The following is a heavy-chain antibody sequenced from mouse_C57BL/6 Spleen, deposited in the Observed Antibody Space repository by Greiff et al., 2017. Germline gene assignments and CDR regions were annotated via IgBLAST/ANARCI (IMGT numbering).Heavy chain of an antibody. J-gene: IGHJ2*01. CDR1: GYTFTSYW. D-gene: IGHD2-4*01. V-gene: IGHV1-53*01. CDR2: INPSNGGT. Sequence: QVHVKQPGTELVKPGASVKLSCKASGYTFTSYWMHWVKQRPGQGLEWIGNINPSNGGTNYNEKFKSKATLTVDKSSSTAYMQLSSLTSEDSAVYYCARREDYDDYFDYWGQGTTLTVSS. CDR3: ARREDYDDYFDY.